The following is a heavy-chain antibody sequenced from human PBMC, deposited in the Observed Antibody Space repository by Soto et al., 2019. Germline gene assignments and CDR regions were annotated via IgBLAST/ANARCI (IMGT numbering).Heavy chain of an antibody. CDR2: INHSGST. V-gene: IGHV4-34*01. J-gene: IGHJ6*03. Sequence: SETLSLTCAVYGGSFSGCYWSWIRQPPGKGLEWIGEINHSGSTNYNPSLKSRVTISVDTSKNQFSLKLSSVTAADTAVYYCARELGYYYYYYMDVWGKGTTVTVSS. CDR3: ARELGYYYYYYMDV. D-gene: IGHD3-16*01. CDR1: GGSFSGCY.